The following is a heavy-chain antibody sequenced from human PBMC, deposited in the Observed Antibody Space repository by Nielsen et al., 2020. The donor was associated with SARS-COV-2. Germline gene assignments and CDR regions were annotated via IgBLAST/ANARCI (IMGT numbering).Heavy chain of an antibody. CDR2: ISYDERNK. D-gene: IGHD6-13*01. V-gene: IGHV3-30*03. CDR1: GFTFSSYG. Sequence: GESLKISCAASGFTFSSYGMHWVRQAPGKGLEWVAVISYDERNKYYADSVKGRFTISRDNSKNTLYLQMNSLRAEDTAVYYCARGGSSSWWFDPWGQGTLVTVSS. CDR3: ARGGSSSWWFDP. J-gene: IGHJ5*02.